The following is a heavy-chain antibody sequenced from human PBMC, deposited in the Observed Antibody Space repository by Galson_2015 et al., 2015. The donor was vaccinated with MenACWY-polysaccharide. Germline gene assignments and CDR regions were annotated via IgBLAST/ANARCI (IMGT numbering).Heavy chain of an antibody. CDR2: IHATGST. J-gene: IGHJ2*01. CDR3: ARRSLDNWFFDL. V-gene: IGHV4-4*07. CDR1: HDSISSSY. Sequence: ETLSLTCTVSHDSISSSYWSWIRQSADKGLEYLGRIHATGSTAYNPSFRSRVAMSVDLPRNQLSLRLVSVTASDTAIYYCARRSLDNWFFDLWGRGPLVIVSS. D-gene: IGHD1-1*01.